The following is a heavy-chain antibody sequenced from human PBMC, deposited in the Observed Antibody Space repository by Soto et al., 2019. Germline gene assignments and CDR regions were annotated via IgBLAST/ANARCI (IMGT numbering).Heavy chain of an antibody. V-gene: IGHV3-21*02. D-gene: IGHD2-15*01. CDR3: VRGYCGGGGCYLRRDAFDV. CDR2: INPSSSHI. Sequence: EVQLVESGGGLVMPGGSLRLSCAASGFTFASYHMSWVRQAPGKGLDWVSSINPSSSHIYYSDSVRGRFTISRDDSKNSLQLDMNNLRSEDVAIYYCVRGYCGGGGCYLRRDAFDVWGQGTAVTVSS. J-gene: IGHJ3*01. CDR1: GFTFASYH.